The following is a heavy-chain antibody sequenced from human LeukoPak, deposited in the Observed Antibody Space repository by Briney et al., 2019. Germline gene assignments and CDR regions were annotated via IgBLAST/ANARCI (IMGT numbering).Heavy chain of an antibody. CDR3: AKSDTSGPTAHDY. CDR1: GFTFSSYA. J-gene: IGHJ4*02. CDR2: IGGSGSST. Sequence: GGSLRLSCAASGFTFSSYAMSWVRQAPGKGLEWVSAIGGSGSSTYYARSVKGRFTISRDNSKNTLYLQMNSLRAEDTAVYYCAKSDTSGPTAHDYWGQGTLVTVSS. D-gene: IGHD3-22*01. V-gene: IGHV3-23*01.